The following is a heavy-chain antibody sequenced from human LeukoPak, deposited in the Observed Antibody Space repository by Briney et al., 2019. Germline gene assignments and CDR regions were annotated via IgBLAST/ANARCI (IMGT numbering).Heavy chain of an antibody. CDR3: ARAESQQARGDY. Sequence: GGSLRLSCAASGFTFSSYSMNWVRQAPGKGLEWVSSISSSSSYIYYADSVKGRFTISRDNAKNSLYLQMNSLRAEDTAVYYCARAESQQARGDYWGQGTLVTVSS. V-gene: IGHV3-21*01. CDR2: ISSSSSYI. CDR1: GFTFSSYS. J-gene: IGHJ4*02. D-gene: IGHD6-13*01.